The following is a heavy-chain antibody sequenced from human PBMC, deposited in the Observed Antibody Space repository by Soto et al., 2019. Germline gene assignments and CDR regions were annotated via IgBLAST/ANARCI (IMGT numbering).Heavy chain of an antibody. J-gene: IGHJ6*02. D-gene: IGHD2-15*01. CDR1: GFTFSSYS. CDR3: ARDQMTRYCSGGSCYFYYYGMDV. CDR2: ISSSSSYI. Sequence: EVQLVESGGGLVKPGGSLRLSCAASGFTFSSYSMNWVRQAPGKGLEWVSSISSSSSYIYYADSVKGRFTISRDNAKNSLYLQMNSLRAEDTAVYYCARDQMTRYCSGGSCYFYYYGMDVWGQGTTVTVSS. V-gene: IGHV3-21*01.